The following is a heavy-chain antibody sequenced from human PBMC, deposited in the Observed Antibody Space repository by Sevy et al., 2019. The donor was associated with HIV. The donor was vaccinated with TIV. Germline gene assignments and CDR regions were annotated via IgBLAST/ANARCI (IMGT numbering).Heavy chain of an antibody. CDR3: ARMVRWGWRAFDY. V-gene: IGHV3-13*01. CDR2: IGTAGDT. J-gene: IGHJ4*02. D-gene: IGHD2-8*01. Sequence: GGSLRLSCAASGFTFSSYDMHWVRQATGKGLEWVSAIGTAGDTYYPGSVKGRFTISRENVKNSLYLQMNSLRAGDTVVYYCARMVRWGWRAFDYWGQGTLVTVSS. CDR1: GFTFSSYD.